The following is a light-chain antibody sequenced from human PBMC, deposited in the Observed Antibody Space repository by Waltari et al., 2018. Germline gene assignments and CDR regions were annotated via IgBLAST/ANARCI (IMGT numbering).Light chain of an antibody. CDR3: CSYGSSYTLV. Sequence: ALTQPASLSGSRGQSTPISGPGLSDDSDILNFFSWYQLLPHKAPKLIIYDGAQRPSGVSPRFSASKSGSTASLTISGLQADDEADYFCCSYGSSYTLVFGGGTRLTVL. V-gene: IGLV2-23*03. CDR1: SDDSDILNF. J-gene: IGLJ2*01. CDR2: DGA.